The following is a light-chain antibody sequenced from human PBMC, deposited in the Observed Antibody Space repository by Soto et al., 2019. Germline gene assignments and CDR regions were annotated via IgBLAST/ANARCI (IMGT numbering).Light chain of an antibody. V-gene: IGKV1-5*03. CDR3: QHYNSYSEA. CDR2: KAS. CDR1: QTISSW. J-gene: IGKJ1*01. Sequence: DIQMTQSPSTLSGSVGDRVTITCRASQTISSWLAWYQQKPGKAPKLLIYKASTLKSGVPSRFRGSGSGTEFTLTISSLQPDYFATDYCQHYNSYSEALGQGTKVELK.